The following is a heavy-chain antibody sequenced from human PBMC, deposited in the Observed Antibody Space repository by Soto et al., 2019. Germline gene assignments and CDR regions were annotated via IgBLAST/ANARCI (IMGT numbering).Heavy chain of an antibody. V-gene: IGHV4-39*01. CDR1: GGSIGSITYY. CDR3: AGTPSRWYWAFDI. Sequence: QLQLQESGPGLVKPSETLSLTCTVSGGSIGSITYYWGWIRQPPGKGLEWIGSIYYDGSTYDNPSLTSRVTLSVDTSKNKFSLKVTSVTAADPAVYYCAGTPSRWYWAFDIWGQGTMVTVST. J-gene: IGHJ3*02. D-gene: IGHD6-13*01. CDR2: IYYDGST.